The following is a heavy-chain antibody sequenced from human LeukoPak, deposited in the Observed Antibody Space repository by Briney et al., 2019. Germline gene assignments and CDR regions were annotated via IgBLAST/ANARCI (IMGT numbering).Heavy chain of an antibody. Sequence: GGSLRLSCAASGFTFSSYTMNWVRQAPGKGLEWVSSISSSSNYIYYADSVKGRFTISRDNAKNSLYLQMNSLRAEDTAVYYCAREGIAAAANDYWGQGTLVTVSS. CDR1: GFTFSSYT. D-gene: IGHD6-13*01. J-gene: IGHJ4*02. CDR3: AREGIAAAANDY. CDR2: ISSSSNYI. V-gene: IGHV3-21*01.